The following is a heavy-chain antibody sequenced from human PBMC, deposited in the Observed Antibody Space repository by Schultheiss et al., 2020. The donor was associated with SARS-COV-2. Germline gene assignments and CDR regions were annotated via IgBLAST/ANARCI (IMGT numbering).Heavy chain of an antibody. CDR2: INPNSGGT. V-gene: IGHV1-2*02. J-gene: IGHJ6*02. CDR3: AAKGRITYYGMDI. CDR1: GYTFTGYY. D-gene: IGHD3-10*01. Sequence: ASVKISCKASGYTFTGYYMHWVRQAPGQGLEWMGWINPNSGGTNYAQKFQGRVTMTRDMSTSTAYMELSSLRSEDTAVYYCAAKGRITYYGMDIWGQGTTVTVSS.